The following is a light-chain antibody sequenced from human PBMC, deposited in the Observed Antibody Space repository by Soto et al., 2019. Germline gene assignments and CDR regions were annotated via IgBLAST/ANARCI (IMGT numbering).Light chain of an antibody. CDR3: QSYDSNLRGVV. CDR2: ADS. CDR1: SSNIGTPYD. Sequence: QSALTQPPSLSGAPGQRVTLSCTGSSSNIGTPYDVHWYQQLPGKAPTLLIYADSSRPSGVSDRFSGSKSGTSASLAITGLRAEDEADYYCQSYDSNLRGVVFGGGTKLTVL. V-gene: IGLV1-40*01. J-gene: IGLJ2*01.